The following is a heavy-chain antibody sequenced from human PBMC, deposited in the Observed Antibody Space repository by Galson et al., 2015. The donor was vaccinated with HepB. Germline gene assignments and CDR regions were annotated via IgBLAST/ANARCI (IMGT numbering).Heavy chain of an antibody. CDR1: GYTFKNYG. D-gene: IGHD6-13*01. V-gene: IGHV1-18*01. CDR2: ITAYSGNT. J-gene: IGHJ5*02. CDR3: ARYRSAAGKGWPVP. Sequence: SVKVSCKASGYTFKNYGISWARQAPGQGLEWVGWITAYSGNTYYAQKFQGRVTMTTDTTSSTAYMDLRNLRSDDTAIYYCARYRSAAGKGWPVPWGQGTLVTVSS.